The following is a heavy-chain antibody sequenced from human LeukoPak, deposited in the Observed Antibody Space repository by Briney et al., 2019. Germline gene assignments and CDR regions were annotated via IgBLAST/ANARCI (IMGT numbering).Heavy chain of an antibody. CDR3: ARGLVDY. J-gene: IGHJ4*02. V-gene: IGHV1-46*01. Sequence: ASVKVSCKASGYTFITYYMHWVRQAPGQGLEWVGQINPDGGNTRYAQRFHGRVILSTDMSTSTVYMEVSSLRSDDTAVYYCARGLVDYWGQGTLVTVSS. CDR2: INPDGGNT. CDR1: GYTFITYY.